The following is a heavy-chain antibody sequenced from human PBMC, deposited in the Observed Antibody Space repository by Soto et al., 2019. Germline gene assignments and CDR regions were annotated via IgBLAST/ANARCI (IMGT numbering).Heavy chain of an antibody. CDR2: ISYDGSNK. J-gene: IGHJ2*01. Sequence: RGSLRLSCAASGFTFSSYGMHWVRQAPGKGLEWVAVISYDGSNKYYADSVKGRFTISRDNSKNTLYLQMNSLRAEDTAVYYCAKDWALVDIVATINWYFDLWGRGTLVTVSS. V-gene: IGHV3-30*18. CDR1: GFTFSSYG. D-gene: IGHD5-12*01. CDR3: AKDWALVDIVATINWYFDL.